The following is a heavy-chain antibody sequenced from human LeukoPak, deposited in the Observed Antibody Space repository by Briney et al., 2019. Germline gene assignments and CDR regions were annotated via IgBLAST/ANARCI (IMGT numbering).Heavy chain of an antibody. D-gene: IGHD2-2*01. CDR1: GFTFRNSW. CDR2: ISGSGGST. Sequence: GGSLRLSCAASGFTFRNSWMSWVRQAPGKGLEWVSAISGSGGSTYYADSVKGRFTISRDNSKNTLYLQMNSLRAEDTAVYYCAKCDIVVVPAAIADYWGQGTLVTVSS. J-gene: IGHJ4*02. CDR3: AKCDIVVVPAAIADY. V-gene: IGHV3-23*01.